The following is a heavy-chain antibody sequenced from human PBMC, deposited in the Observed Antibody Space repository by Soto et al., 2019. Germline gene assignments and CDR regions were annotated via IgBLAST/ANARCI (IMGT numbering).Heavy chain of an antibody. CDR1: GCKCTSYW. J-gene: IGHJ5*02. CDR2: IYPGDSDT. CDR3: ARLGSSWYSNWFDP. Sequence: ESQQTSNSVSGCKCTSYWIRRGRKKPGKGVEWMEIIYPGDSDTRYSPSFQGPVTISADKSISTAYLQWSSLKASDTAMYYCARLGSSWYSNWFDPWGQGTLVTVSS. D-gene: IGHD6-13*01. V-gene: IGHV5-51*01.